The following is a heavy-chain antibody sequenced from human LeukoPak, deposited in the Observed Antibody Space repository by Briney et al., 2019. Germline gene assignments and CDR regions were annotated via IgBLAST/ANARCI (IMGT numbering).Heavy chain of an antibody. CDR2: IYYSGST. V-gene: IGHV4-59*08. CDR3: ARHSGGWYRDAFDI. Sequence: SETLSLTCAVYGGSFSGYYWSWIRQPPGKGLEWIGYIYYSGSTNYNPSLKSRVTISVDTSKNQFSLKLSSVTAADTAVYYCARHSGGWYRDAFDIWGQGTMVIVSS. J-gene: IGHJ3*02. D-gene: IGHD6-19*01. CDR1: GGSFSGYY.